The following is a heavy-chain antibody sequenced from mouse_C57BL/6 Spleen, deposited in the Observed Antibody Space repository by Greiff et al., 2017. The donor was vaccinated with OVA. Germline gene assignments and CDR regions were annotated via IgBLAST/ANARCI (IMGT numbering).Heavy chain of an antibody. J-gene: IGHJ2*01. CDR1: GYTFTDYY. Sequence: EVQLQQSGPELVKPGASVKISCKASGYTFTDYYMNWVKQSHGKSLEWIGDINPNNGGTSYNQKFKGKATLTVDKSSSTAYMELRSLTSEDSAVYYCAKSSLFVDYWGQGTTLTVSS. CDR3: AKSSLFVDY. CDR2: INPNNGGT. V-gene: IGHV1-26*01.